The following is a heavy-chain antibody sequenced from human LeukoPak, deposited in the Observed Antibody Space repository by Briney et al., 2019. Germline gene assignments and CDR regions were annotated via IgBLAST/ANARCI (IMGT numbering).Heavy chain of an antibody. J-gene: IGHJ4*02. D-gene: IGHD1-26*01. CDR1: GGSISTYY. CDR3: ARHRGGSYYFDY. CDR2: IYYSGST. Sequence: PSETLSLTCTVSGGSISTYYWSWIRQPPGKGLEWIGYIYYSGSTNYNPSLKSRVTISVDTSKNQFSLKLSSVTAADTAVYYCARHRGGSYYFDYWGQGTLVTVSS. V-gene: IGHV4-59*08.